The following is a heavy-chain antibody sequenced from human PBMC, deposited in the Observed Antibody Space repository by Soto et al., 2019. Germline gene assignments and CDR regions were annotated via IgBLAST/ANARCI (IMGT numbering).Heavy chain of an antibody. D-gene: IGHD3-10*01. CDR1: GFSLSNARMG. V-gene: IGHV2-26*01. Sequence: SGPTLVNPTETLTLTCTVSGFSLSNARMGVSWIRQPPGKALEWLAHIFSNDEKSYSTSLKSRLTISKDTSKSQVVLTMTNMDPVDTATYYCARIRIGRDYYGSGSYYVSYWGQGTLVTVSS. CDR3: ARIRIGRDYYGSGSYYVSY. CDR2: IFSNDEK. J-gene: IGHJ4*02.